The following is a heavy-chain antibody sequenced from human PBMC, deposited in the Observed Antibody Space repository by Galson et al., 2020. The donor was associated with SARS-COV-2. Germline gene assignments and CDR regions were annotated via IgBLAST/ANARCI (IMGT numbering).Heavy chain of an antibody. V-gene: IGHV3-30*04. CDR2: IAHDGSNQ. CDR1: RFGFIGYA. CDR3: ARIGHGYSFGQGFDP. Sequence: GGSLRLSCAAPRFGFIGYAMNWVRQAPGKGLEWVALIAHDGSNQYYADSVKGRFTISRDDSKYSVFLQMNSLRPDDTAVYYCARIGHGYSFGQGFDPWGQGMLVNVSS. J-gene: IGHJ5*02. D-gene: IGHD5-12*01.